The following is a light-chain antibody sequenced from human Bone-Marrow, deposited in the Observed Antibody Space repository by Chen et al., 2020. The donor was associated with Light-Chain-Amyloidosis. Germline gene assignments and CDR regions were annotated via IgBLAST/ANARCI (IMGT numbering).Light chain of an antibody. CDR2: DVS. V-gene: IGLV2-14*03. CDR1: SSDVGGYNF. J-gene: IGLJ1*01. CDR3: SSKTSSATLYV. Sequence: QSALPQPASVSGSPGQSITISCTGTSSDVGGYNFVSWYQQHPGKAPKLMIYDVSNRPSGVSNRFSGSKSGNTASLTISGLQAEDEADYYCSSKTSSATLYVFGTGTKVTVL.